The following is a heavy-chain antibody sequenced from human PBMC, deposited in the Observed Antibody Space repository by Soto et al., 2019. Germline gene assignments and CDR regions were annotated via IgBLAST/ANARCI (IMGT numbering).Heavy chain of an antibody. Sequence: PGGSLRLSCAASGFTFSGSAMHWVRQASGKGLEWVGRIRSKANSYATAYAASVKGRFTIPRDDSKNTAYLQMNSLKTEDTAVYYCTYHCSGGSCYWHYYGMDVWGQGTTVTVSS. CDR2: IRSKANSYAT. CDR3: TYHCSGGSCYWHYYGMDV. D-gene: IGHD2-15*01. CDR1: GFTFSGSA. V-gene: IGHV3-73*01. J-gene: IGHJ6*02.